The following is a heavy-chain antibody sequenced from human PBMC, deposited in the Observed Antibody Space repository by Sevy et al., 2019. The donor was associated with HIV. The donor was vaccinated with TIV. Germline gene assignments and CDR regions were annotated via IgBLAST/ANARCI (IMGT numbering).Heavy chain of an antibody. D-gene: IGHD3-22*01. CDR3: ATTKDYYESSGYPFDY. CDR2: FDPEDDKT. Sequence: ASVKVSCKVSGSTLTKLSMHWVRQAPGKGLEWVATFDPEDDKTIYAQQFQGRDTMTEDTSTDTAYMELKSLRSEDTAVYYCATTKDYYESSGYPFDYWGQGTQVTVSS. V-gene: IGHV1-24*01. CDR1: GSTLTKLS. J-gene: IGHJ4*02.